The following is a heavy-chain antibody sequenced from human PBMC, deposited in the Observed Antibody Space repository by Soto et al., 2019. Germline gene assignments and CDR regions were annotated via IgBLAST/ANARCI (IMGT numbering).Heavy chain of an antibody. V-gene: IGHV4-30-4*01. CDR3: ARTASSGYYGYF. Sequence: LSHRRSVVEGKSMGRGYCWTMKRQPPGKGLXWXGXXXSXGXTXYXXXXKSRVTISVDTSKNQFSLNLSSVTATDTAVYYCARTASSGYYGYFWAQGTLVTLSS. D-gene: IGHD3-22*01. CDR2: XXSXGXT. J-gene: IGHJ4*02. CDR1: EGKSMGRGYC.